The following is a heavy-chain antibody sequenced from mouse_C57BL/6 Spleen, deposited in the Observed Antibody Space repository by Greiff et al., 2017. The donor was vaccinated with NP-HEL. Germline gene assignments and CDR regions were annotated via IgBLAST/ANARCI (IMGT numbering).Heavy chain of an antibody. J-gene: IGHJ1*03. CDR1: CSSITSDY. CDR2: LSYSGST. CDR3: ARWVPDWYFDV. V-gene: IGHV3-8*01. Sequence: EVQLQQSGPGLAKPSQTLSLTCSVTCSSITSDYLHCLRQFPLPPLSYICSLSYSGSTYYNPSLKSRISITRDTSKNQYYLQLNSVTTEDTATYYCARWVPDWYFDVWGTGTTVTVSS.